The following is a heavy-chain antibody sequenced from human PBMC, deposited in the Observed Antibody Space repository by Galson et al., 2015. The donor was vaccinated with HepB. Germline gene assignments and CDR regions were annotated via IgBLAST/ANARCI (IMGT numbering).Heavy chain of an antibody. D-gene: IGHD3-22*01. CDR3: AKNPYYASNGYYSFDF. J-gene: IGHJ4*02. Sequence: SLRLSCAASGFRFNNYAMSWVRQAPGKGPEWVSGMSGSGGSTYYADSVKGRFTISRDNSKNTLWLQMSSLRAEDTAVYYCAKNPYYASNGYYSFDFWGRGTRVTVSS. V-gene: IGHV3-23*01. CDR2: MSGSGGST. CDR1: GFRFNNYA.